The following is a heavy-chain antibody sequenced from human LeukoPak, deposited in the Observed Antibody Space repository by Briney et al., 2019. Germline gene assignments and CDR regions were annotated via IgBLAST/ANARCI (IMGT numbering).Heavy chain of an antibody. D-gene: IGHD3-9*01. J-gene: IGHJ4*02. CDR1: GFTFSSYE. CDR2: ISSSGSTI. V-gene: IGHV3-48*03. CDR3: ARDLPNISTGYYNVGGFDY. Sequence: GGSLKLSCAASGFTFSSYEMNWVRQAPGKGLEWVSYISSSGSTIYYADSVKGRFAISRDNAKNSLYLQMNSLRAEDTAVYYCARDLPNISTGYYNVGGFDYWGQGTLVTVSS.